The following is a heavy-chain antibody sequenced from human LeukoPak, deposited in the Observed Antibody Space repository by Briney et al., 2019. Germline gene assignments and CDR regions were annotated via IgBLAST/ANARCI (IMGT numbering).Heavy chain of an antibody. V-gene: IGHV4-59*12. CDR2: IYYSGST. D-gene: IGHD4-17*01. CDR3: ARGVTTVTTYVDP. CDR1: GGSISSYY. J-gene: IGHJ5*02. Sequence: PSETLSLTCTVSGGSISSYYWSWLRQPPGKGLEWIGYIYYSGSTNLNPSLKSRVTMSVDTSKNQFSLKLNSVTAADTAVYYCARGVTTVTTYVDPWGQGTLVTVSS.